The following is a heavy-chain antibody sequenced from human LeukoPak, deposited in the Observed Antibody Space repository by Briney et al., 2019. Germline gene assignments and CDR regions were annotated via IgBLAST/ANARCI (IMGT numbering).Heavy chain of an antibody. Sequence: GGSLRLSCAASGFTFSNNGMHWVRQAPGKGPEWVAYIRYDGSKKSYADFVRGRFTISRDNSKNTLYLQMNSLRAEDTAVYYCARGLYYYDSSGYPDYWGQGTLVTVSS. D-gene: IGHD3-22*01. CDR3: ARGLYYYDSSGYPDY. CDR1: GFTFSNNG. J-gene: IGHJ4*02. CDR2: IRYDGSKK. V-gene: IGHV3-30*02.